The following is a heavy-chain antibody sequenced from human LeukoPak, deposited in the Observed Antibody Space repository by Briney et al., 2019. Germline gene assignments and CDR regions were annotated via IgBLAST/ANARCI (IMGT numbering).Heavy chain of an antibody. V-gene: IGHV3-20*04. CDR3: ARENLAAAGTYYYYYMDV. D-gene: IGHD6-13*01. CDR2: INWNGGST. CDR1: GFTFDDYG. Sequence: GGSLRLSCAASGFTFDDYGMSWVRQAPGKGLEWVSGINWNGGSTGYADSVKGRFTISRDNAKNSLYLQMNSLRAEDTAVYYCARENLAAAGTYYYYYMDVWGKGTTVTISS. J-gene: IGHJ6*03.